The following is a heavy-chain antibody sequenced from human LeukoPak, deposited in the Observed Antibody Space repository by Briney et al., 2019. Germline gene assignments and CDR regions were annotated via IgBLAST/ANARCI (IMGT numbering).Heavy chain of an antibody. Sequence: SETLSLTCTVSGGSIDSNSWTWIRQPPGKGLEWIGYIYYSGNTNNNPTLKSRVTISVDTSKNQFSLKLSSVTAADTAVYYCASGGTGPYYFDYWGQGALVTVSS. V-gene: IGHV4-59*01. CDR2: IYYSGNT. J-gene: IGHJ4*02. D-gene: IGHD3-16*01. CDR3: ASGGTGPYYFDY. CDR1: GGSIDSNS.